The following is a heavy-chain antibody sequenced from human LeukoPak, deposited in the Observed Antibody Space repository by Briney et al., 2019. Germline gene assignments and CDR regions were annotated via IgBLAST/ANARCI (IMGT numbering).Heavy chain of an antibody. CDR1: GFTFSSDA. CDR3: ARDLTGNVFDD. Sequence: GGSLRLSCAAAGFTFSSDAMIWVRQAPGKGLEWVSGISGSGGSTFYADSVKGRFTISRDNAKNTLYLQMNSLRVEDTAVYYCARDLTGNVFDDWAQGTLVTVSS. V-gene: IGHV3-23*01. J-gene: IGHJ4*02. CDR2: ISGSGGST. D-gene: IGHD7-27*01.